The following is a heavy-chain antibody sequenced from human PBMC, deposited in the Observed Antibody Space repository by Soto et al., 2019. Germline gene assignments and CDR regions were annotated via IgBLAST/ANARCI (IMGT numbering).Heavy chain of an antibody. Sequence: SETLSLTCAVYGGSFSGYYWSWIRQPPGKGLEWIGEINHSGSTNYNPSLKSRVTISVDTSKNQFSLKLSSVTAADTAVYYCARGLSGDDILTGYYMLDYWGQGTLVTVSS. V-gene: IGHV4-34*01. CDR3: ARGLSGDDILTGYYMLDY. CDR2: INHSGST. J-gene: IGHJ4*02. CDR1: GGSFSGYY. D-gene: IGHD3-9*01.